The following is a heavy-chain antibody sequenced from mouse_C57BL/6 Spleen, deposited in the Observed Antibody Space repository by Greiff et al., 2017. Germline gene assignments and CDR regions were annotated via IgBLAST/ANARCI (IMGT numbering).Heavy chain of an antibody. Sequence: VQLQHSGPELVKPGASVKISCKASGYSFTDYNMNWVKQSNGKSLEWIGVINPNYGTTSYNQKFKGKATLTVDQSSSTAYMQLNSLTSEDSAVYFCAREYSGSSYGFAYWGQGTLVTVSA. CDR2: INPNYGTT. D-gene: IGHD1-1*01. CDR1: GYSFTDYN. V-gene: IGHV1-39*01. CDR3: AREYSGSSYGFAY. J-gene: IGHJ3*01.